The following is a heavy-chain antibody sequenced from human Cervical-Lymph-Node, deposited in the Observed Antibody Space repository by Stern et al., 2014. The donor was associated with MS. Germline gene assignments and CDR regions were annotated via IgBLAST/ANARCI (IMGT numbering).Heavy chain of an antibody. J-gene: IGHJ6*02. CDR3: AREYEVYSIQAYYGMDV. CDR2: LGSDGSDP. Sequence: EVQLVESGGGLVRPGGSLRLSCAASGFTFSSYWMPWVRQVPGKGLVWVSRLGSDGSDPIYADSVKGRFTISRDNSRNTVYLQMNRLRAEDTAVYFCAREYEVYSIQAYYGMDVWGQGTTVIVSS. D-gene: IGHD2-8*01. V-gene: IGHV3-74*02. CDR1: GFTFSSYW.